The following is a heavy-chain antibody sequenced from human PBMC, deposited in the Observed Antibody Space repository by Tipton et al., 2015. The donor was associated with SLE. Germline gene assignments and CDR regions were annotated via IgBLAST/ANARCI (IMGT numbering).Heavy chain of an antibody. V-gene: IGHV4-59*12. CDR3: AREGYYGPDWFDY. CDR2: IYYSGST. CDR1: GGSISSYY. J-gene: IGHJ4*02. Sequence: TLSLTCTVSGGSISSYYWSGIRQPPGKGLEWIGSIYYSGSTYYNPFLKSRVTISVDTSKNQFSLKLSSVTAADTAVYYCAREGYYGPDWFDYWGQGTLVTVSS. D-gene: IGHD3-10*01.